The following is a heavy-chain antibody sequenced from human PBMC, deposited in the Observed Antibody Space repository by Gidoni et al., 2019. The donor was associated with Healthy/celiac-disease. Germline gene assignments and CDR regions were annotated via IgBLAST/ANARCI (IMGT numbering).Heavy chain of an antibody. Sequence: QVQLQESGPGLVKPSQTLSLTCTVSGGSISSGSYYWSWIRQPAGKGLEWIGRIYTSGSTNYNPSLKSRVTISVDTSKNQFSLKLSSVTAADTAVYYCARGFTIFGMVTTIPTYYYYGMDVWGQGTTVTVSS. CDR1: GGSISSGSYY. V-gene: IGHV4-61*02. D-gene: IGHD3-3*01. CDR3: ARGFTIFGMVTTIPTYYYYGMDV. J-gene: IGHJ6*02. CDR2: IYTSGST.